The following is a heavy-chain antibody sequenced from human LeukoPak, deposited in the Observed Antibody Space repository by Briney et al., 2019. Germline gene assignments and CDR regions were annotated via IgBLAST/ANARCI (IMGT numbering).Heavy chain of an antibody. V-gene: IGHV3-66*01. Sequence: GGSLRLPCAASGFTFSSYSMNWVRQAPGKGLEWVSVIYSGGSTYYADSVKGRFTISRDNSKNTLYLQMNSLRAEDTAVYYCARDLSTMVILGAFALWGQGTMVTVSS. CDR1: GFTFSSYS. CDR2: IYSGGST. J-gene: IGHJ3*01. CDR3: ARDLSTMVILGAFAL. D-gene: IGHD3-10*01.